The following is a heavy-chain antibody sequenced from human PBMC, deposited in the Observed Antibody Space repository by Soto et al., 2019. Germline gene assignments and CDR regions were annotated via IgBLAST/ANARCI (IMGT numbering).Heavy chain of an antibody. V-gene: IGHV3-21*01. Sequence: GGSLRLSCAASGFTFSYYSMTWVRQSPGRGLEWVSSISSSTTYISYADSVRGRFTISRDNAKNSLYLQMSSLRADDTAVYYCATGTFNFDSWGQGTLVTVSS. CDR1: GFTFSYYS. CDR2: ISSSTTYI. CDR3: ATGTFNFDS. J-gene: IGHJ4*02.